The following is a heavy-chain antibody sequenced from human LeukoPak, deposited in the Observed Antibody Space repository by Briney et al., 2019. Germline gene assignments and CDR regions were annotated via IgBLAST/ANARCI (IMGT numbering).Heavy chain of an antibody. V-gene: IGHV3-7*03. D-gene: IGHD2-15*01. CDR1: GFTFSSYW. CDR3: AKCRSLSPASATNY. CDR2: IKQDGSEK. J-gene: IGHJ4*02. Sequence: GGSLRLSCAASGFTFSSYWMSWVRQAPGKGLEWVANIKQDGSEKYYVDSVKGRFTISRDDSKNTLYLQMNSLRAEDMAVYYCAKCRSLSPASATNYWGQGTLVTVSS.